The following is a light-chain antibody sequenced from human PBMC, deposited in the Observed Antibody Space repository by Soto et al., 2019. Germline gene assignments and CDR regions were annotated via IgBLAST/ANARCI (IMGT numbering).Light chain of an antibody. CDR2: DVS. CDR3: SSYTSSSPVV. V-gene: IGLV2-14*01. J-gene: IGLJ2*01. CDR1: SSDVGGYNY. Sequence: QSALTQPASVSGSPGQSITISCTGTSSDVGGYNYVSWYQQHPGKAPKLMIYDVSNRPSGVSNRFSGSKSGNTASLTISGLQAEDEADYYCSSYTSSSPVVFCGGTKLTVL.